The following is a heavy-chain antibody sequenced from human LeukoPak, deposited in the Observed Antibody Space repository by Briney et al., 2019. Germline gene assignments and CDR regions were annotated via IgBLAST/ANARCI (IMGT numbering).Heavy chain of an antibody. V-gene: IGHV3-7*01. CDR2: IKQDGSEK. D-gene: IGHD3-22*01. CDR1: GFTFSSYW. J-gene: IGHJ6*03. Sequence: GGSLRLSCAASGFTFSSYWMSWVRQAPGKGLEWVANIKQDGSEKYYVDAVKGRFTISRDNAKNSLYLQMHSLRAEDTAVYYCARAPRSSGYYSYYYYMDVWGKGTTVTVSS. CDR3: ARAPRSSGYYSYYYYMDV.